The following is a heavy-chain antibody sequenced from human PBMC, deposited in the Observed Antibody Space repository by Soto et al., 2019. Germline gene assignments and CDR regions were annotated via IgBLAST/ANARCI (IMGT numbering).Heavy chain of an antibody. CDR3: TRRDSGGTPGDY. Sequence: EVQLVESGGGLVQPGGSMRLSCAASGFTFSDYYMDWVRQAPGKGLEWVGRSRNKANSYTTEYAASVKGRFTISRDDSKNSVYLQMNSLNTEDTAVYYCTRRDSGGTPGDYWGQGTLVTVSS. D-gene: IGHD2-15*01. CDR2: SRNKANSYTT. CDR1: GFTFSDYY. J-gene: IGHJ4*02. V-gene: IGHV3-72*01.